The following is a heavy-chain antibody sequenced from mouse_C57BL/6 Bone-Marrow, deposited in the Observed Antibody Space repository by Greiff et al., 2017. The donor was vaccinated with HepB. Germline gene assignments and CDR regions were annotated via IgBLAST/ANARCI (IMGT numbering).Heavy chain of an antibody. CDR1: GYTFTSYW. Sequence: QVQLQQPGAELVKPGASVKLSCKASGYTFTSYWMQWVKQRPGQGLEWIGEIDPSDSYTNHNQKFKGKATLTVDTSSSPAYMQLSSLTSDDSAVYSCARRVSSYGYFDVWGTGTTVTVSS. D-gene: IGHD1-1*01. CDR3: ARRVSSYGYFDV. J-gene: IGHJ1*03. V-gene: IGHV1-50*01. CDR2: IDPSDSYT.